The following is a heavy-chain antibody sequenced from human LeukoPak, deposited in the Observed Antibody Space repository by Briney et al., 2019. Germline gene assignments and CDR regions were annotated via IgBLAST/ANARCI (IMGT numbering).Heavy chain of an antibody. V-gene: IGHV3-48*04. D-gene: IGHD3-22*01. CDR1: GFTFSSYS. J-gene: IGHJ4*02. CDR3: AATYYYDGSGDY. Sequence: GGSLRLSCAASGFTFSSYSMNWARQAPGKGLEWVSYISSSSSSSSSTTYYADSVKGRFTISRDNAKNSLYLLMNSLRTEDTAVYYCAATYYYDGSGDYWGQGTLVTVSS. CDR2: ISSSSSSSSSTT.